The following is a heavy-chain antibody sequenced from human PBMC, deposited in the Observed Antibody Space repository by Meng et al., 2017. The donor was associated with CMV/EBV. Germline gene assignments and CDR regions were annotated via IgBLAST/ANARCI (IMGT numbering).Heavy chain of an antibody. CDR2: ISSSGSTI. CDR3: ARADGVYSSSWYWFDS. V-gene: IGHV3-48*03. J-gene: IGHJ5*01. CDR1: GFTFSSYE. Sequence: GESLKISCATSGFTFSSYEMNWVRQAPGKGLEWVSYISSSGSTIYYADSVKGRFTISRDNAKNSLYLQMNSLRAEDTAVYYCARADGVYSSSWYWFDSWGQGTLVTVSS. D-gene: IGHD6-13*01.